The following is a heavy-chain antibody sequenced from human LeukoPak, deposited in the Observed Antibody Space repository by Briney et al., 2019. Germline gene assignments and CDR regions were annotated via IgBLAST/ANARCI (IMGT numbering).Heavy chain of an antibody. CDR2: IYYSGST. CDR3: ARRLAAQWWFDP. V-gene: IGHV4-59*08. J-gene: IGHJ5*02. Sequence: TSETLSLTCTVSGGSISSYYWSWIRQLPGKGLEWIGYIYYSGSTNYNPSLKSRVTISVDTSKNQFSLKLSSVTAADTAVYYCARRLAAQWWFDPWGQGTLVTVSS. CDR1: GGSISSYY. D-gene: IGHD3-16*01.